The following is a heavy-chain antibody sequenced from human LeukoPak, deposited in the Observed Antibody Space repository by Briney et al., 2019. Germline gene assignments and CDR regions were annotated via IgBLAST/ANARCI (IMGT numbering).Heavy chain of an antibody. CDR1: GFTFSNFG. Sequence: PGGSLRLSCAASGFTFSNFGMHWVRQAPGKGLEWVAVISYDGSYKYSADSVKGRFTISRDNSKNTLYLQMNSLRAEDTAVYYCAKARSGYFDYWGQGTLVTVSS. J-gene: IGHJ4*02. V-gene: IGHV3-30*18. CDR3: AKARSGYFDY. CDR2: ISYDGSYK.